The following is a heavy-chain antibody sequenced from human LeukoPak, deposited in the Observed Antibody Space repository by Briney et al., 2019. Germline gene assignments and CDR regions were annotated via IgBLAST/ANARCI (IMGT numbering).Heavy chain of an antibody. J-gene: IGHJ4*02. CDR1: GVSFDDYY. V-gene: IGHV4-34*01. CDR3: TRMTAGHDY. Sequence: SETLSLTCAVSGVSFDDYYWSWVRQTPGKGLEWIGEINHSGYTNDSPSLKSRVTLSIDTSREQFSLNLRSVTVADTGIYYCTRMTAGHDYWGQGTLVTVSS. D-gene: IGHD2-21*02. CDR2: INHSGYT.